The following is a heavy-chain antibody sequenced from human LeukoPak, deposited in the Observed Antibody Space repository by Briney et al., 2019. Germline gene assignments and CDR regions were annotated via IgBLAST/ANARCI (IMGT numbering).Heavy chain of an antibody. D-gene: IGHD3-3*01. V-gene: IGHV1-46*03. CDR2: INPSGGST. Sequence: GASVKVSFKASGYTFTSYYMHWVRQAPGQGLEWMGIINPSGGSTSYAQKFQGRVTMTRDTSTSTVYMELSSLRSEDTAVYYCARTSITILGVVITGQGINWFDPWGQGTLVTVSS. CDR1: GYTFTSYY. J-gene: IGHJ5*02. CDR3: ARTSITILGVVITGQGINWFDP.